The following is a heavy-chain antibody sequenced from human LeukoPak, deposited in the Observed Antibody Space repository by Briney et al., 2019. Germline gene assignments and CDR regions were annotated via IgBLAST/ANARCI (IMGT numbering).Heavy chain of an antibody. CDR2: IYYSGST. CDR3: ARPLRYFDCFDY. D-gene: IGHD3-9*01. V-gene: IGHV4-59*04. Sequence: PSETLSLTCTVSGGSISSYYWSWIRQPPGKGLEWIGYIYYSGSTYYNPSLKSRVTISVDTSKNQFSLKLSSVTAADTAVYYCARPLRYFDCFDYWGQGTLVTVSS. J-gene: IGHJ4*02. CDR1: GGSISSYY.